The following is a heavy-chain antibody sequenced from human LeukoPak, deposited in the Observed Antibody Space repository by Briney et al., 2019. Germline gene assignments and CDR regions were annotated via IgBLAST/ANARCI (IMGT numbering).Heavy chain of an antibody. CDR3: ATDTIFGVANPHSNFDY. CDR2: INPNSGGT. Sequence: ASVKVSCKASGYTFTGYYMHWVRQAPGQGLEWMGWINPNSGGTNYAQKFQGRVTMTRDTSISTAYMELSRLRSDDTAVYYCATDTIFGVANPHSNFDYWGQGTLVTVSS. D-gene: IGHD3-3*01. J-gene: IGHJ4*02. CDR1: GYTFTGYY. V-gene: IGHV1-2*02.